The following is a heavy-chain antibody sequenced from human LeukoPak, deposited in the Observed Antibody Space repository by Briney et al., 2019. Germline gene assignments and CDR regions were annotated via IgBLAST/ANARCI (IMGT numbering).Heavy chain of an antibody. J-gene: IGHJ4*02. CDR1: GFTFSSFG. CDR3: AKCYGSGSYYNPFDY. D-gene: IGHD3-10*01. CDR2: ISYDGSNK. V-gene: IGHV3-30*18. Sequence: GGSLRLSCAASGFTFSSFGMHWVRQAPGKGLEWVAVISYDGSNKYYADSVKGRFTISRDNSKNTLYLQMNSLRAEGTAVYYCAKCYGSGSYYNPFDYWGQGTLVTVAS.